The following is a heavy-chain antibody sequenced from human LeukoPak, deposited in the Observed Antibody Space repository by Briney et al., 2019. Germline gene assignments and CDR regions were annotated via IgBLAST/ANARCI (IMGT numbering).Heavy chain of an antibody. D-gene: IGHD3-10*01. Sequence: GGSLRLSCAASGFTFSSYAMSWVRQAPGKGLEWVSAISGSGGSTYYADSVKGRFTISRDNSKNTLYLQMNSLRAEDTAVYYCAKERPEVWFGGINWFDPWGQGTLVTVSS. CDR3: AKERPEVWFGGINWFDP. CDR1: GFTFSSYA. J-gene: IGHJ5*02. CDR2: ISGSGGST. V-gene: IGHV3-23*01.